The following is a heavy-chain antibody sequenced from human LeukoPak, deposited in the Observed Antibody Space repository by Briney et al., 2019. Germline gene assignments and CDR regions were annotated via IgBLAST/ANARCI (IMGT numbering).Heavy chain of an antibody. CDR1: GGSFSGYY. J-gene: IGHJ5*02. D-gene: IGHD6-19*01. V-gene: IGHV4-34*01. CDR2: INHSGST. Sequence: SETLSLTCAVYGGSFSGYYWSWIRQPPGKGLEWIGEINHSGSTNYNPSLKSRVTISVDTSKNQFSLKLSSVTAADPAVYYCARRVTTSGWDWFDPWGQGALVTVSS. CDR3: ARRVTTSGWDWFDP.